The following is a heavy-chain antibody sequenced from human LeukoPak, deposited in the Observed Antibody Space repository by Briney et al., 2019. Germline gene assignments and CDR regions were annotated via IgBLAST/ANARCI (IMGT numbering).Heavy chain of an antibody. D-gene: IGHD1-7*01. CDR3: MRGATDTTRWFDP. CDR1: GFTFSNYA. CDR2: ISYDGSDK. J-gene: IGHJ5*02. Sequence: GGSLRLSCAASGFTFSNYAMHWVRQAPGKGLEWVAIISYDGSDKYYADSVKGRFTISRDNSKNTLYLQMNSLRAEDTAAYYCMRGATDTTRWFDPWGQGTLVTVSS. V-gene: IGHV3-30*04.